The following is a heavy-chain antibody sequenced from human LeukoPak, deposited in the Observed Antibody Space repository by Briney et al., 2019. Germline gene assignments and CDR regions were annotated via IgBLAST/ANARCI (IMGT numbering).Heavy chain of an antibody. D-gene: IGHD1-7*01. CDR2: ISGSGGST. V-gene: IGHV3-23*01. CDR3: AEDLGLQLNYYYYGMDV. J-gene: IGHJ6*02. Sequence: GGSLRLSCAASGLTFSSYAMSWVRQAPGKGLEWVSGISGSGGSTYYADSVKGRFTISRDNSKNTLYLQMNSLRAEDTAVYYCAEDLGLQLNYYYYGMDVWGQGTTVTVSS. CDR1: GLTFSSYA.